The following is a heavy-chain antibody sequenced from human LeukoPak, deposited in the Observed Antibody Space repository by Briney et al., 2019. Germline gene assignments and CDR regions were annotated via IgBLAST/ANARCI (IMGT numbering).Heavy chain of an antibody. J-gene: IGHJ6*03. CDR1: GYTFTNYY. V-gene: IGHV1-46*01. Sequence: ASVKVSCEASGYTFTNYYMHWVRQAPGQGLEWMGLINPSGGGTSYAQNFQGRVTMTRDTSTSTVYMELSSLRSEDTAVYYCARGYCSSTSCFLYYYYMDVWGKGTTVTVSS. CDR2: INPSGGGT. CDR3: ARGYCSSTSCFLYYYYMDV. D-gene: IGHD2-2*01.